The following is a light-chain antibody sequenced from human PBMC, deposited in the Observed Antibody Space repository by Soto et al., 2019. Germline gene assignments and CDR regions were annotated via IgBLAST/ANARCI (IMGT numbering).Light chain of an antibody. V-gene: IGLV2-14*01. J-gene: IGLJ2*01. CDR2: NVT. CDR3: TSVSTGSSYVI. Sequence: QSALTQPASVSGSPGQSITISCTGTSSDVGNYNYVSWYQVTPGKAPRLIIYNVTNQPPGVSNLFVGSKSGNTASLTISGLQADDEADYYCTSVSTGSSYVIFGGGTKLTVL. CDR1: SSDVGNYNY.